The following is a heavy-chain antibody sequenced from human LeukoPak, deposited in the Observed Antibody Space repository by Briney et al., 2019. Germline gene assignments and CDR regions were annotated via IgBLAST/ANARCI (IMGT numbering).Heavy chain of an antibody. J-gene: IGHJ4*02. CDR3: AERGIVIRAVIIVGFHKEAYYFDY. CDR1: GITLSNYG. D-gene: IGHD3-10*01. Sequence: GGSLRLSCAVSGITLSNYGMSWVRQAPGKGLEWVAGISDSGGSTNYADSVKGRFTISRDNPKNTLYLQMTSLRAEDTAVYFCAERGIVIRAVIIVGFHKEAYYFDYWGQGALVTVSS. CDR2: ISDSGGST. V-gene: IGHV3-23*01.